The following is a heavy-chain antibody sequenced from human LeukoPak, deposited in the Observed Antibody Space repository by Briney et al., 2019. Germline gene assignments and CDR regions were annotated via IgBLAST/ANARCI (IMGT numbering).Heavy chain of an antibody. CDR1: GGSISSGGYY. CDR3: ARVAVVAVPPYAYKGWFDP. J-gene: IGHJ5*02. D-gene: IGHD2-2*01. Sequence: PSETLSLTCTVSGGSISSGGYYWSWIRQHPGKGLEWIGYIYYSGSTYYNPSLKSRVTISVDTSKNQFSLKLSSVTAADTAVYYCARVAVVAVPPYAYKGWFDPWGQGTLVTVSS. CDR2: IYYSGST. V-gene: IGHV4-31*03.